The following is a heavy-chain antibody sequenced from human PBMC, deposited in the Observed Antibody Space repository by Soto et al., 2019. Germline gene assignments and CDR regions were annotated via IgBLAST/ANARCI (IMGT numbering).Heavy chain of an antibody. V-gene: IGHV2-5*02. CDR1: GFSLTTSGVG. D-gene: IGHD6-19*01. CDR2: LYWDDDN. Sequence: QITLKESGPTLVKPTQTLTLTCTFSGFSLTTSGVGVGWIRQPPGKALEWLALLYWDDDNQYSPSLRNRLTLTKDTSKHQVVLTMTNMDPVDTATYYCAHGSGWLVDYWCQGTLVTVSS. CDR3: AHGSGWLVDY. J-gene: IGHJ4*02.